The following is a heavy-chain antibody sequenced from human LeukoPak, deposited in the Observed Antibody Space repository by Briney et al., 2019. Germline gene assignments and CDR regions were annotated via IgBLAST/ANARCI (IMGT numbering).Heavy chain of an antibody. CDR2: INPNSGGT. D-gene: IGHD3-10*01. CDR1: GYMFTAYY. Sequence: GASVKVSCKASGYMFTAYYINWVRQSPGLGLEWLGWINPNSGGTTYAQRFQGRVTMTSGTSTSTAYLELNGLRSDDTAVYFCARLNSGNLRGILYWGQGSLVTVSS. CDR3: ARLNSGNLRGILY. J-gene: IGHJ4*02. V-gene: IGHV1-2*02.